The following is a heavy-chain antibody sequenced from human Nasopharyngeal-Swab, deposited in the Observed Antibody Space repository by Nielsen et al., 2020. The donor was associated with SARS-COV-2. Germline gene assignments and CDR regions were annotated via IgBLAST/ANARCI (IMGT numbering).Heavy chain of an antibody. J-gene: IGHJ5*02. D-gene: IGHD2-15*01. V-gene: IGHV6-1*01. CDR3: ARGSQGTRWS. Sequence: SQTLSLTCAISGDSVSSNTAAWSWIRQSPSRGLEWLGRTWYRSKWHYDYAESVKSRITIHPDTTKNQFYLQLNSVTPEDTAVYYCARGSQGTRWSWGQGTLVTVSS. CDR1: GDSVSSNTAA. CDR2: TWYRSKWHY.